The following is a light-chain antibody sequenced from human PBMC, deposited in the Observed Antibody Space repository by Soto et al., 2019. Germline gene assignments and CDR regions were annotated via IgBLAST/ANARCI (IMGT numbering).Light chain of an antibody. V-gene: IGKV3-20*01. Sequence: EIVLTQSPGTLSLSPGERATLSCRASQSVSSSYLAWYQQKPGPAPRLLIYGASSRATGIPARFSGSGSGTDFTLTISRLAPEDFAVYYCQQYGSSPWTFGQGTKVAIK. J-gene: IGKJ1*01. CDR2: GAS. CDR1: QSVSSSY. CDR3: QQYGSSPWT.